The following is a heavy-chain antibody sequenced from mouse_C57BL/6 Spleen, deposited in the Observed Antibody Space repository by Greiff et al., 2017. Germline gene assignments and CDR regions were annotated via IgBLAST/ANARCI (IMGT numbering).Heavy chain of an antibody. J-gene: IGHJ4*01. V-gene: IGHV1-61*01. CDR2: IYPSDSET. Sequence: QVQLQQPGAELVRPGSSVKLSCKASGYTFTSYWMDWVKQRPGQGLEWIGNIYPSDSETPYNQKFKDKATLTVDKSSSTAYMQLSSLTSEDSAVYYCARGSTPRAMDYWGQGTSVTVSS. CDR3: ARGSTPRAMDY. D-gene: IGHD2-1*01. CDR1: GYTFTSYW.